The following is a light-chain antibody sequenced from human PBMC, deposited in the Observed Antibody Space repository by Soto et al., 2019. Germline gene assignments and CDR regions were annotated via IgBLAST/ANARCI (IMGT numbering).Light chain of an antibody. CDR2: DAS. CDR3: QQYDSYSPYT. J-gene: IGKJ2*01. Sequence: DIQMSQSPSTLSASVGDRVTITCRASQSISSWLAWYQQKPGKAPKLLIYDASSLKSGVPSRFSGSGSGTEFTLTISSLQPDDLATYYCQQYDSYSPYTFGQGTKLEIK. CDR1: QSISSW. V-gene: IGKV1-5*01.